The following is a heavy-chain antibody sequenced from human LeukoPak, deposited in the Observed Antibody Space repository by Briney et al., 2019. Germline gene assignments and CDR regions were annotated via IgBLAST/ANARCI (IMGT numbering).Heavy chain of an antibody. J-gene: IGHJ3*02. CDR3: AKRGIAAQGAFDI. CDR1: GFTFDDYA. V-gene: IGHV3-9*01. D-gene: IGHD6-13*01. Sequence: GRSLRLSCAASGFTFDDYAMHWVRQAPGKGLEWVSGISWNSGSIGYADSVKGRFTISRENANNSLYLQMNSLRAEDTALYYCAKRGIAAQGAFDIWGQGTMVTVSS. CDR2: ISWNSGSI.